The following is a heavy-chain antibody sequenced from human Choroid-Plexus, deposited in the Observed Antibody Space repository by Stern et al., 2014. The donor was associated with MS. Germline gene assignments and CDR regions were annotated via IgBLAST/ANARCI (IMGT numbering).Heavy chain of an antibody. J-gene: IGHJ6*02. V-gene: IGHV1-2*06. Sequence: VQLVESGAEVKKPGASVKVSCKASGYSFTGYYIHWVRRAPGQGLEWMGRIDPKSGGANYAQRFQGGVTLTRDTSISTTYMELSSLRSDDTAIYYCARQYCSGGKCHSSAYNYNGMDVWGQGTTVTVSS. D-gene: IGHD2-15*01. CDR1: GYSFTGYY. CDR2: IDPKSGGA. CDR3: ARQYCSGGKCHSSAYNYNGMDV.